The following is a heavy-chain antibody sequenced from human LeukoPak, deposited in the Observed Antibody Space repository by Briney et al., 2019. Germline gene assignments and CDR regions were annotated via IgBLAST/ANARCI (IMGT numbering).Heavy chain of an antibody. V-gene: IGHV1-2*02. Sequence: GASVKVSCKASGYTFTGYYMHWVRQAPGQGLEWMGWINPNSGGTNYAQKFQGRVTMTRDTSISTAYMELSRLRSDDTAVYYCARDHGEGYNPGNWSAPWGQGTLVTVSS. D-gene: IGHD5-24*01. CDR3: ARDHGEGYNPGNWSAP. J-gene: IGHJ5*02. CDR2: INPNSGGT. CDR1: GYTFTGYY.